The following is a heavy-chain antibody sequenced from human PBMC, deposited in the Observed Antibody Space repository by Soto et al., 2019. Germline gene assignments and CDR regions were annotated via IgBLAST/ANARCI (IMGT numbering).Heavy chain of an antibody. CDR2: IYYSGST. V-gene: IGHV4-59*01. D-gene: IGHD5-12*01. CDR1: GGSISSYY. Sequence: SETLSLTCTVSGGSISSYYWSWIRQPPGKGPEWIGYIYYSGSTNYNPSLKSRVTISVDTSKNQFSLKLSSVTAADTAVYYCARVGGNSGYDLPFYYYYMDVWGKGTTVTVSS. J-gene: IGHJ6*03. CDR3: ARVGGNSGYDLPFYYYYMDV.